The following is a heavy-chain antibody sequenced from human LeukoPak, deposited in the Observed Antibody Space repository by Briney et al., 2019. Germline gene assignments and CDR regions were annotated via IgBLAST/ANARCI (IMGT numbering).Heavy chain of an antibody. CDR2: INPSGGST. CDR1: GYTFTSYY. V-gene: IGHV1-46*01. J-gene: IGHJ4*02. CDR3: ARAGGYCGRISCPYYFDY. Sequence: ASVKVSCKASGYTFTSYYMNWVRQAPGQGLEWMGIINPSGGSTSYAQKFQGRVTMTRDMSTSTAYMELSSLRSEDTAVYYCARAGGYCGRISCPYYFDYWGQGSLVAVSS. D-gene: IGHD2-15*01.